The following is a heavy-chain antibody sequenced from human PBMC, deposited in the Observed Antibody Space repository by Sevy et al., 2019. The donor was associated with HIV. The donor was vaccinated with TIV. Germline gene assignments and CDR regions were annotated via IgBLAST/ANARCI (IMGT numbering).Heavy chain of an antibody. Sequence: SETLSLTCTVSGGSISSSDSYWSWIRQPPGKGLEWLGYIHYSGGTYYNPFLKSRVAMSVDTSEKQFSLRLTFLTAAATAVYYCASKRGYNIGPFAYWGKGTLVTVSS. CDR2: IHYSGGT. CDR1: GGSISSSDSY. V-gene: IGHV4-30-4*01. D-gene: IGHD5-12*01. CDR3: ASKRGYNIGPFAY. J-gene: IGHJ4*02.